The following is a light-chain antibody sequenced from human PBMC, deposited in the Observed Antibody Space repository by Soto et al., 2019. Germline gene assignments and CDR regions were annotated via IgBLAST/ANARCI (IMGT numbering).Light chain of an antibody. CDR3: QQYGSSPRT. V-gene: IGKV3-20*01. Sequence: EIVLTQSPDTLSLSPGESATLSCRASQSASSSYLAWYQQKPGQAPRLLIYGASNRATGIPDRFSGSGSGTDFTLTISRLEPEDFVLYYCQQYGSSPRTFGQGTKVDIK. CDR1: QSASSSY. CDR2: GAS. J-gene: IGKJ1*01.